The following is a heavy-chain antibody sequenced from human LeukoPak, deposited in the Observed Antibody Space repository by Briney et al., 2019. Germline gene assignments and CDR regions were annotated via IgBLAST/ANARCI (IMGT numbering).Heavy chain of an antibody. J-gene: IGHJ4*02. CDR3: ARGNPGYYFDY. V-gene: IGHV3-30*03. CDR2: ISYDGSNK. CDR1: GFTFSSYG. Sequence: GGSLRLSCAASGFTFSSYGMHWVRQAPGKGLEWVAVISYDGSNKYYADSVKGRFTISRDNSKNTLYLQMNSLRAEDTAVYYCARGNPGYYFDYWGQGTLVTVSS.